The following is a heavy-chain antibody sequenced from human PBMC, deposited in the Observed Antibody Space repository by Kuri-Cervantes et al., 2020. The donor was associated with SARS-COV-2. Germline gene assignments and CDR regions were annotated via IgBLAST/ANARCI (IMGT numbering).Heavy chain of an antibody. CDR3: ARGGLRITMGDGAFDI. CDR1: GFTLINAW. J-gene: IGHJ3*02. Sequence: GGLRRRTCAASGFTLINAWMNWVRQAPGKGLEWVAVISYDGSNKYYADSVKGRFTISRDNSKNTLYLQMTSLRAEDTAVYYCARGGLRITMGDGAFDIWGRGTMVTVSS. D-gene: IGHD3-10*01. CDR2: ISYDGSNK. V-gene: IGHV3-30*19.